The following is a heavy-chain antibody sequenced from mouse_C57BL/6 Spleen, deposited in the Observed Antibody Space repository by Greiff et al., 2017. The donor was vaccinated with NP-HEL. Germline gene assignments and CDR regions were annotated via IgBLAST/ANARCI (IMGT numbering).Heavy chain of an antibody. J-gene: IGHJ1*03. D-gene: IGHD1-1*01. CDR1: GYTFTDYE. CDR2: IDPETGGT. Sequence: QVQLKESGAELVRPGASVTLSCKASGYTFTDYEMHWVKQTPVHGLEWIGAIDPETGGTAYNQKFKGKAILTADKSSSTAYMELRSLTSEASAVYYCTKAYYYGSSVYWYFDVWGTGTTVTVSS. CDR3: TKAYYYGSSVYWYFDV. V-gene: IGHV1-15*01.